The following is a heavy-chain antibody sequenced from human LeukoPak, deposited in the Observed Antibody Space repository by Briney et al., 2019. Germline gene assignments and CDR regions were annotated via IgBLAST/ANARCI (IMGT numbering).Heavy chain of an antibody. V-gene: IGHV3-11*06. CDR2: ISGSGSHT. Sequence: GGSLRLSCAASGFTFSDYYMSWIRQAPGKGLEWVSYISGSGSHTTYADSVRGRFTISRDNAKNSLSLQVNSLRADDTAVYYCARDRPEISGYDLWDWGQGTPVTVSS. CDR3: ARDRPEISGYDLWD. J-gene: IGHJ4*02. CDR1: GFTFSDYY. D-gene: IGHD5-12*01.